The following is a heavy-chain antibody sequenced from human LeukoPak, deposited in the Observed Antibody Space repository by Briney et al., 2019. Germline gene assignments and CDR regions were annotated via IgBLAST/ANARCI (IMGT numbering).Heavy chain of an antibody. V-gene: IGHV3-15*05. CDR3: STDSSGSKY. Sequence: GGSLRLSCAASGFTFSDYYMSWIRQAPGKGLEWVGRIKSMSDGGTTDYGAAVKGRFTISRDDSKQMSFLQMKSLKAEDTAVYYCSTDSSGSKYWGQGTLVTVSS. CDR2: IKSMSDGGTT. J-gene: IGHJ4*02. CDR1: GFTFSDYY. D-gene: IGHD6-19*01.